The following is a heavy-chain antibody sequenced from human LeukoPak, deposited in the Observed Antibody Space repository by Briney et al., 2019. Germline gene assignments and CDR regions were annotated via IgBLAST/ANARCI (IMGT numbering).Heavy chain of an antibody. V-gene: IGHV3-7*03. CDR1: GFTFSNYW. D-gene: IGHD6-19*01. CDR2: IKQDGSEE. CDR3: ANHGVAVAGTQEMAIPPQDYFDY. J-gene: IGHJ4*02. Sequence: PGGSLRLSCAVSGFTFSNYWMSWVRQAPGKGLEWVANIKQDGSEENYVDSVKGRFTISRDNSKNTLYLQMNSLRAEDTAVYYCANHGVAVAGTQEMAIPPQDYFDYWGQGTLVTVSS.